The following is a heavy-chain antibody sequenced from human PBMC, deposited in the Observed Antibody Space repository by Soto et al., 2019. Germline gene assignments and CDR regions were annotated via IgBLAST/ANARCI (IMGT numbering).Heavy chain of an antibody. CDR1: GFTFSSYA. Sequence: GGSLRLSCAASGFTFSSYAMSWVRQAPGKGLEWVSAISGSGGSTYYADSVKGRFTISRDNSKNTLYLQMNSLRAEDTAVYYCAKNRAGGSGSYTGDAFDIWGQGTMVTVSS. D-gene: IGHD3-10*01. V-gene: IGHV3-23*01. J-gene: IGHJ3*02. CDR3: AKNRAGGSGSYTGDAFDI. CDR2: ISGSGGST.